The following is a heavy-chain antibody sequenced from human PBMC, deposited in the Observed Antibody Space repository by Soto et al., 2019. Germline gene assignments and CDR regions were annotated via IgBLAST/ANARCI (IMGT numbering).Heavy chain of an antibody. J-gene: IGHJ5*02. CDR1: VGSISSYY. D-gene: IGHD1-1*01. CDR2: MYYGGRT. Sequence: SETLSLTCTVSVGSISSYYWSWIRQPPGKGLEWIGYMYYGGRTNYNPSLKSRVTISVDTSKMQVSLKLSSVTAADTAVYFCASGTDSPLMVRGRRGPWFDPWVQGTLGTASS. CDR3: ASGTDSPLMVRGRRGPWFDP. V-gene: IGHV4-59*08.